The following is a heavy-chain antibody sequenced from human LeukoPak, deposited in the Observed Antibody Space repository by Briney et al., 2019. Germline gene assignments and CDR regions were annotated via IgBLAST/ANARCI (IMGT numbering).Heavy chain of an antibody. CDR2: ISAYNGNT. V-gene: IGHV1-18*01. D-gene: IGHD4-17*01. Sequence: GASVKVSCTASGYTFTSYGISWVRQTPGPGLEWMGWISAYNGNTNYAQKLQGRVTMTTDTSTSTAYMELRSLRSDDTAVYYCARTGAYGDYDAHPFLDYWGQGTLVTVSS. CDR1: GYTFTSYG. J-gene: IGHJ4*02. CDR3: ARTGAYGDYDAHPFLDY.